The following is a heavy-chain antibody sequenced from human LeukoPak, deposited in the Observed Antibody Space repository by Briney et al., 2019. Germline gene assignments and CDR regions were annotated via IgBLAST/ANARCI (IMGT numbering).Heavy chain of an antibody. CDR2: ISGSGGST. Sequence: GGSLRLSCAASGFTFSSYGMSWVRQAPGKGLEWVSAISGSGGSTYYADSVKGRFTISRDNSKNTLYLQMNSLRAEDTAVYYCANGELWFGELFEDYWGQGTLVTVSS. CDR3: ANGELWFGELFEDY. CDR1: GFTFSSYG. D-gene: IGHD3-10*01. J-gene: IGHJ4*02. V-gene: IGHV3-23*01.